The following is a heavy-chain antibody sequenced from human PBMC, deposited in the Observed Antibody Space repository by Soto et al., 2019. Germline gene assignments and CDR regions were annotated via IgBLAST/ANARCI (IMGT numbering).Heavy chain of an antibody. CDR2: ISSNGGRT. Sequence: EVQLVESGGGLVQPGGSLRLSCATSGFTFSSYAMHWVRQAPGKGLEVVSAISSNGGRTYYANSVKDRFTISRDNSKSTLYLQMGSLRAEDMAVYYCARRDGGILTYDYWGQGTLVTVSS. D-gene: IGHD3-9*01. CDR1: GFTFSSYA. V-gene: IGHV3-64*01. J-gene: IGHJ4*02. CDR3: ARRDGGILTYDY.